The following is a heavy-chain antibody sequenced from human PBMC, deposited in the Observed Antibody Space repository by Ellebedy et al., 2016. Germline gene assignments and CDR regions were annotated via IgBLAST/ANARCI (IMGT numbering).Heavy chain of an antibody. CDR1: GFSSGDIS. CDR3: AKDLERGLEWSQSAFDY. CDR2: ITWNSDRM. D-gene: IGHD3-3*01. V-gene: IGHV3-9*02. Sequence: SLKISXTMSGFSSGDISISWFRQAPGKGLEWVSGITWNSDRMAYADSVRGRFTISRDNAKKSLYLQMNSLRPEDTALYYCAKDLERGLEWSQSAFDYWGQGTLVTVSS. J-gene: IGHJ4*02.